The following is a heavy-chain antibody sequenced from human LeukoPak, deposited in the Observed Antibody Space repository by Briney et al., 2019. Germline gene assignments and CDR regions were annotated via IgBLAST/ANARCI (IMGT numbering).Heavy chain of an antibody. J-gene: IGHJ4*02. CDR1: GFTFTNGW. CDR3: ATGAAYSSAWTIDY. V-gene: IGHV3-15*01. Sequence: GGSLRLSCAASGFTFTNGWMSWVRQAPGKGLEWVGRIKSKTDDGTTDYAAPVKGRFTISRDDSKNTLYLQMSSLKTEDTAVYFCATGAAYSSAWTIDYWGQGTLVTVSS. D-gene: IGHD6-19*01. CDR2: IKSKTDDGTT.